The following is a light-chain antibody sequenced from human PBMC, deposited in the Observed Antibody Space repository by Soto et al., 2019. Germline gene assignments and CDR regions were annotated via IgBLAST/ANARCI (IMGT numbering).Light chain of an antibody. CDR3: QQYNNLPPDT. V-gene: IGKV3-15*01. J-gene: IGKJ2*01. CDR2: GAS. Sequence: EIVMTQSPATLSVSPGERATLSCRASQSINNNLAWYQQKPGQAPRLLVYGASTRAAGIPARFSGSGSGTEFSLTISSLQSEDFAVNYCQQYNNLPPDTFGQGTKLEIK. CDR1: QSINNN.